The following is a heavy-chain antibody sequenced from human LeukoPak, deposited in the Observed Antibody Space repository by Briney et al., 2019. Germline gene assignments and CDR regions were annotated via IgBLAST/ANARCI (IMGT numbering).Heavy chain of an antibody. D-gene: IGHD3-22*01. J-gene: IGHJ4*02. Sequence: GGSLRLSCAASGFTFSNAWMSWVRQAPGKGLEWVGRIKSKTDGGTTDYAAPVKGRFTISRDDSKNTLYLQMNSLKTEDTAVYYCTTDIASFLLYYYDSSGYNPTDYWGQGTLVTVSS. V-gene: IGHV3-15*01. CDR1: GFTFSNAW. CDR3: TTDIASFLLYYYDSSGYNPTDY. CDR2: IKSKTDGGTT.